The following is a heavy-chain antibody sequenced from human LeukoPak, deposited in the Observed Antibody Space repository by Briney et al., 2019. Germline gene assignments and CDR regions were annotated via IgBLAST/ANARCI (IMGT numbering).Heavy chain of an antibody. Sequence: GGSLRLSCAASGFTLSSYWMSWVRQAPGKGLEWVANIKYDGSGKYYADSVKGRFTISRDNAKNSLYLQMNSLRAEDTAVYYCARDGSGSYYKAWFDPWGQGTLVTVSS. D-gene: IGHD3-10*01. V-gene: IGHV3-7*01. CDR1: GFTLSSYW. CDR2: IKYDGSGK. J-gene: IGHJ5*02. CDR3: ARDGSGSYYKAWFDP.